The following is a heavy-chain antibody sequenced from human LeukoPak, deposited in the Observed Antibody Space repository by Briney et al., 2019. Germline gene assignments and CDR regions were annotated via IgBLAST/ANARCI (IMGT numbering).Heavy chain of an antibody. V-gene: IGHV3-23*01. CDR1: GITLSNYG. J-gene: IGHJ4*02. D-gene: IGHD3-10*01. Sequence: PGGSLRLSCAVSGITLSNYGMSWVRQAPGKGLEWVAGIRDSGGSTKYADSVKGRFTISRDNPKNTLYLQMNSLRAEDTAVYFCAKRGVVIRVFLVGFHKEAYYFESWGQGALVTVSS. CDR3: AKRGVVIRVFLVGFHKEAYYFES. CDR2: IRDSGGST.